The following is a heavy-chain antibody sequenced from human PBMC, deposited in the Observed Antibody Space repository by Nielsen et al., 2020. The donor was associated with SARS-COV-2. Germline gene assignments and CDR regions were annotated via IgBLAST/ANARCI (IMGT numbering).Heavy chain of an antibody. Sequence: ESLKISCVASGFTFPNAWMSWVRQAPGKGLEWVGRIKSMSDGGATDYDAPVKGRFTISRDDLENTMWLQMNSLKSEDTAMYYCTTAGYGEDNWFDPWGQGTLVTVSS. J-gene: IGHJ5*02. CDR1: GFTFPNAW. D-gene: IGHD4-17*01. V-gene: IGHV3-15*01. CDR2: IKSMSDGGAT. CDR3: TTAGYGEDNWFDP.